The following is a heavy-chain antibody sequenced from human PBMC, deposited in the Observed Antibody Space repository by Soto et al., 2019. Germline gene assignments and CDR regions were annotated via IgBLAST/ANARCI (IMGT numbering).Heavy chain of an antibody. V-gene: IGHV3-23*01. J-gene: IGHJ4*02. CDR2: ISNRGSDT. CDR3: AKDTYSSSWYF. CDR1: GFTFINYA. Sequence: GGCLRLSCAGSGFTFINYAMTWVRQAPGKGLEWVSSISNRGSDTYYVDSVKGRFTISRDNSKNTLYLQMNRLRAEDTAVYYCAKDTYSSSWYFWGQGTLVTVSS. D-gene: IGHD6-13*01.